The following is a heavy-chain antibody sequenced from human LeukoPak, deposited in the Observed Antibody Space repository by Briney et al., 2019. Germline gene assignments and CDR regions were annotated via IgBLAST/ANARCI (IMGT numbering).Heavy chain of an antibody. V-gene: IGHV3-21*01. CDR3: ARGPKLRYFDWLSPRLGWFDP. J-gene: IGHJ5*02. CDR2: ISGSNSYI. D-gene: IGHD3-9*01. CDR1: GFTFNSYS. Sequence: GGSLRLSCAASGFTFNSYSMNWVRQAPGKGLEWVSSISGSNSYIYYADSMKGRFTISRDNAKNSLYLQMDSLRAEDTAVYYCARGPKLRYFDWLSPRLGWFDPWGQGTLVTVSS.